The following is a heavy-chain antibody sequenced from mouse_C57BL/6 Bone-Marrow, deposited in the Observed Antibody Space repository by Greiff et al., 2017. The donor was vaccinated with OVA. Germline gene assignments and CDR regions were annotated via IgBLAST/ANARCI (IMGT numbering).Heavy chain of an antibody. Sequence: QVQLQQPGAELVMPGASVKLSCKASGYTFTSYWMHWVKQRPGQGLEWIGEIDPSDSYTNYNQKFKGKSTLTVDKSSSTAYMQLSSLTSEDSAVYYCARFYYYGSSYAPADFDVWGTGTTVTVSS. V-gene: IGHV1-69*01. J-gene: IGHJ1*03. CDR2: IDPSDSYT. CDR3: ARFYYYGSSYAPADFDV. D-gene: IGHD1-1*01. CDR1: GYTFTSYW.